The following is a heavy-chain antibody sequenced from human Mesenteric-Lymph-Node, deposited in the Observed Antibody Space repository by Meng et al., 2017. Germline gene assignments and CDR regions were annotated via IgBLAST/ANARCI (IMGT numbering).Heavy chain of an antibody. V-gene: IGHV3-74*01. CDR3: ARDSRSSIPFDY. J-gene: IGHJ4*02. CDR1: GFTFSSYE. D-gene: IGHD3-3*02. Sequence: GESLKISCAASGFTFSSYEMNWVRQAPGKGLVWVSRINSDGSSTSYADSVKGRFTISRDNAKNTLYLQMNSLRAEDTAVYYCARDSRSSIPFDYWGQGTLVTVSS. CDR2: INSDGSST.